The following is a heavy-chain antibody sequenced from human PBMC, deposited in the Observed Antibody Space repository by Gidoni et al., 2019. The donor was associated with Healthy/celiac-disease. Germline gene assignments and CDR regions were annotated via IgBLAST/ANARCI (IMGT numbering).Heavy chain of an antibody. Sequence: EVQLVESGGGLVQPGGSLRLSCAASGFTFSSYWMSWVRQAPGKGLEWVANIKQEGSEKYYVDSVKGRFTISRDNAKNSLYLQMNSLRAEDTAVYYCARGVDDSSGYYGDYFDYWGQGTLVTVSS. CDR1: GFTFSSYW. D-gene: IGHD3-22*01. V-gene: IGHV3-7*03. CDR3: ARGVDDSSGYYGDYFDY. J-gene: IGHJ4*02. CDR2: IKQEGSEK.